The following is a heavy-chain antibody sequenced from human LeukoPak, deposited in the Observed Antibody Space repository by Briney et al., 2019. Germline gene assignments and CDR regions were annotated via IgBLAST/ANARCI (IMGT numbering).Heavy chain of an antibody. CDR1: GFTFSDYA. D-gene: IGHD3-16*01. CDR3: ASLGSLGGPYFDY. CDR2: IGGSGAST. J-gene: IGHJ4*02. V-gene: IGHV3-23*01. Sequence: GGSLRLSCAVSGFTFSDYAMSWVRQAPGKGLEWVSTIGGSGASTYYADSVKGRFTISRDNSKNTLYLQMNSLRAEDTAVYYCASLGSLGGPYFDYWGQGTLVTVSS.